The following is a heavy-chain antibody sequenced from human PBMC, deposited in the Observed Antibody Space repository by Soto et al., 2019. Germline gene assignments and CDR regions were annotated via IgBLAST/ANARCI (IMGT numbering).Heavy chain of an antibody. CDR2: VSGSGGST. CDR1: GFTFSSYV. CDR3: ARPEGYCTSSSCIGWFDP. J-gene: IGHJ5*02. D-gene: IGHD2-2*01. V-gene: IGHV3-23*01. Sequence: EVLLLDSGGGLVQPGGSLRLSCAASGFTFSSYVMSWVRQAPGKGLEWVSAVSGSGGSTHYADSVKGRFTISRDNSKKMLYLQMNSLRAEDTAVYYCARPEGYCTSSSCIGWFDPWGQGTLVTVSS.